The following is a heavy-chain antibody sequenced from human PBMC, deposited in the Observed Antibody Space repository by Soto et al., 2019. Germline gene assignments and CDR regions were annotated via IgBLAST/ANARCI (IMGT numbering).Heavy chain of an antibody. CDR2: IHSSGSI. Sequence: CAVCRNAESGDHYCRSWIRHAPGRGLEWIGYIHSSGSIYYNPSLKSRATMSIDTARNQFSLTVSSVTVADTAVYYSDSYLDG. CDR3: DSYLDG. D-gene: IGHD3-10*01. CDR1: RNAESGDHYC. V-gene: IGHV4-30-4*01. J-gene: IGHJ6*01.